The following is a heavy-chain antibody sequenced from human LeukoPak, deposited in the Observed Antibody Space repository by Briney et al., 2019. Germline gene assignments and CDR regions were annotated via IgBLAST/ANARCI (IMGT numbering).Heavy chain of an antibody. CDR2: IYYDGSVK. CDR3: ARGGGVEAAMALDY. V-gene: IGHV3-33*01. D-gene: IGHD5-18*01. Sequence: GGSLRLSCAASGFTFNIYAMHWVRQAPGQRLEWVAIIYYDGSVKYYADSVKGRFTISRDNSKNTVSLIMNRLRADDTAVYYCARGGGVEAAMALDYWGQGTLVAVSS. CDR1: GFTFNIYA. J-gene: IGHJ4*02.